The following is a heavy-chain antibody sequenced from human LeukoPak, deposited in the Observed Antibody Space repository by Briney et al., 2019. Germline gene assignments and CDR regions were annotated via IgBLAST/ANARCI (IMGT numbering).Heavy chain of an antibody. Sequence: GGSLRLSCAASGFTFNSYAMSWVRQAPGKGLEWVSGISGSGGSTYYADSVKGRFTISRDNSKNTLYLQMNSLRAEDTAVYYCAKAPNYYDPHPRYWGQGTLVTVSS. CDR3: AKAPNYYDPHPRY. J-gene: IGHJ4*02. V-gene: IGHV3-23*01. CDR1: GFTFNSYA. D-gene: IGHD3-22*01. CDR2: ISGSGGST.